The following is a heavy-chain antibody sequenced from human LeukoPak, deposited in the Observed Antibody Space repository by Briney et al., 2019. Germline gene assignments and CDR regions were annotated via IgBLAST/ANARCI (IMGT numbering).Heavy chain of an antibody. V-gene: IGHV4-61*05. CDR2: IYYSGST. CDR1: GVSISSSFYY. D-gene: IGHD3-10*01. CDR3: ARAVPVRGVIYWFDP. Sequence: SETLSLTCSVSGVSISSSFYYFGWIRQPPGKGLEWIGYIYYSGSTNYNPSLKSRVTISVDTSKNQFSLKLSSVTAADTAVYYCARAVPVRGVIYWFDPWGQGTLVTVSS. J-gene: IGHJ5*02.